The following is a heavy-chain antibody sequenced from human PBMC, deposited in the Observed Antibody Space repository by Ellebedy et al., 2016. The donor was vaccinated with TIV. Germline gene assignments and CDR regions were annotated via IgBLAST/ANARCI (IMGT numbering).Heavy chain of an antibody. D-gene: IGHD1-20*01. CDR2: IREDGNAK. V-gene: IGHV3-7*01. Sequence: PGGSLRLSCAASGFSFGSFWLSWVRQAPGKGLEWVANIREDGNAKFSADSVKGRFTISRDNARNSLYLQMTSLRAEDTAVYYCARDNWNGLASDYWGQGTLVTVSS. CDR3: ARDNWNGLASDY. CDR1: GFSFGSFW. J-gene: IGHJ4*02.